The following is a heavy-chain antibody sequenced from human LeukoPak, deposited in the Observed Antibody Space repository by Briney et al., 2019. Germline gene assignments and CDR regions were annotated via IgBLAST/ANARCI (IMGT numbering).Heavy chain of an antibody. Sequence: ASVKVSCKASGGTFSSYAINWVRQATGQGLEWMGWMNPNSGNTGYAQKFQGRVSMTRDTSISTAYMELSSLRSEDTAVYYCARGPVDAVFGVSTEDWGQGTMVTVSS. CDR3: ARGPVDAVFGVSTED. J-gene: IGHJ4*03. D-gene: IGHD3-10*02. CDR1: GGTFSSYA. V-gene: IGHV1-8*02. CDR2: MNPNSGNT.